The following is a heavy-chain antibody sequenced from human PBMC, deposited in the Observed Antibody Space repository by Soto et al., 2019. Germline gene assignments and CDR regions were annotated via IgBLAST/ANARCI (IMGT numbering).Heavy chain of an antibody. CDR1: GGSFSGYY. CDR2: INHSGST. CDR3: ARGTTMVDYYYMDV. Sequence: SETLSLTCAVYGGSFSGYYWSWIRQPPGKGLEWIGEINHSGSTNYNPSLKSRVTISVDTSKNQFSLKLSSVTAADTAVYYCARGTTMVDYYYMDVWGKGTTVTVS. J-gene: IGHJ6*03. V-gene: IGHV4-34*01. D-gene: IGHD3-10*01.